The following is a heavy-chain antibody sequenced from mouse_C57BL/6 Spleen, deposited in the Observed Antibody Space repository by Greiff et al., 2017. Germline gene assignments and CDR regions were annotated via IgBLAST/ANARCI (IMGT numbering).Heavy chain of an antibody. J-gene: IGHJ3*01. CDR2: IDPEVGDT. D-gene: IGHD2-5*01. V-gene: IGHV14-1*01. CDR3: TCYSNSAWFAY. Sequence: VQLQQPGAELVRPGASVKLSCTASGFNIKDYYMHWVKQRPEQGLEWIGMIDPEVGDTEYAPKFQGKATMTADTSSNTAYLQLNSLTSEDTAVDYYTCYSNSAWFAYWGKGTLVTVSA. CDR1: GFNIKDYY.